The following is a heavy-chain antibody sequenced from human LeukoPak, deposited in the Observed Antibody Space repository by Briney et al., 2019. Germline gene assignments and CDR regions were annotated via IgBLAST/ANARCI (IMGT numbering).Heavy chain of an antibody. CDR2: FYPADSDT. V-gene: IGHV5-51*01. Sequence: GESLKISCKGFGYSFTNYWIGWVRQMHGKGLEWMGIFYPADSDTRYNPAFQGQVTMSADKSISTAYLQWSSLKASDTAMYYCARHGQQLVGDYWGEGTPVTVSS. CDR1: GYSFTNYW. D-gene: IGHD6-13*01. J-gene: IGHJ4*02. CDR3: ARHGQQLVGDY.